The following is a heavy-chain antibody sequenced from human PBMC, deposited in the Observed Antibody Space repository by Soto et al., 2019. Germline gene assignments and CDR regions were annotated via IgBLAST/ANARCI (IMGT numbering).Heavy chain of an antibody. CDR1: GDSISRNTAA. J-gene: IGHJ6*02. Sequence: SQTLSLTCVISGDSISRNTAAWNWIRRSPSRGLEWLGRTYYRSKWYFDYAVSLKSRITINPDTSRNQVSLQLSSVTPEDTAVYYCARDDYSNYGHYYYGMDVWGQGTTVTVSS. D-gene: IGHD4-4*01. V-gene: IGHV6-1*01. CDR3: ARDDYSNYGHYYYGMDV. CDR2: TYYRSKWYF.